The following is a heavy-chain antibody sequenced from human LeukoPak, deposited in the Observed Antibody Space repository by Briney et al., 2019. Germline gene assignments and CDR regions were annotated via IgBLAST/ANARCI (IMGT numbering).Heavy chain of an antibody. CDR2: ISGSGGYT. J-gene: IGHJ4*02. Sequence: GGSLRLSCAASGFTFSSYAMNWVRQAPGKGLEWVSAISGSGGYTYYADSVKGRFTISRDNSKNTLYLQMNSLRAEDTAVYYCAKDRIAARHYFDYWGQGTLVTVSS. D-gene: IGHD6-6*01. CDR3: AKDRIAARHYFDY. V-gene: IGHV3-23*01. CDR1: GFTFSSYA.